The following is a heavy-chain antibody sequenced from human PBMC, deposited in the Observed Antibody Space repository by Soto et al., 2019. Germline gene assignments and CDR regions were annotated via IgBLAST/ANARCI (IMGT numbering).Heavy chain of an antibody. CDR2: INHSGST. V-gene: IGHV4-34*01. D-gene: IGHD5-12*01. Sequence: SETLSLTCAVYGGSFSGYYWSWIRQPPGKGLEWIGEINHSGSTNYNPSLKSRVTISVDTSKNQFSLKLSSVTAADTAVYYCANGVEISNRGWFDPWGQGTLVTVSS. CDR1: GGSFSGYY. J-gene: IGHJ5*02. CDR3: ANGVEISNRGWFDP.